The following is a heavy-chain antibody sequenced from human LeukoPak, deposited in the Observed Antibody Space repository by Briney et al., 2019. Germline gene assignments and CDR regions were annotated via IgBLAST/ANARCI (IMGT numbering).Heavy chain of an antibody. Sequence: GGSLRLSCAASGFPFDDFTMQWVRQAPGKGLEWVSVISWYGTRTNYTDSVKGRFTISRDNSKNSLYLQMNSLRTEDTALYYGARGGDIPRWGQGTLVTVSS. CDR2: ISWYGTRT. CDR3: ARGGDIPR. V-gene: IGHV3-43*01. J-gene: IGHJ4*02. CDR1: GFPFDDFT. D-gene: IGHD2-15*01.